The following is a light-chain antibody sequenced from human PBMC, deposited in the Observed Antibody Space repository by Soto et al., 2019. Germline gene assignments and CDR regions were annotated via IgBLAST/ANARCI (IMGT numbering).Light chain of an antibody. CDR1: QNISSY. CDR3: QQSYSTLLT. J-gene: IGKJ3*01. V-gene: IGKV1-39*01. Sequence: DIQMTQSPSSLSASVGDRVNITCRASQNISSYLNWYQQKPGKAPKLLIYAASSLQSGVPSRFSGSGSGTDFTLTISSLHPEDFATYYCQQSYSTLLTFGPGTKVDIK. CDR2: AAS.